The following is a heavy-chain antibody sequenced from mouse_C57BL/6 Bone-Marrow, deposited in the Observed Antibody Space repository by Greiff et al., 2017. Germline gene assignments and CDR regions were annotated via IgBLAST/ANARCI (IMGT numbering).Heavy chain of an antibody. Sequence: QVQLQQSGAELARPGASVTLSCKASGYTFTSYGISWVKQRTGQGLEWIGEIYPRSGNTYYNQKFKGKATLTADTSSSTAYMELRCLTSEDSADDFCARGVGYPGLVDYWGQGTTLTVSS. CDR3: ARGVGYPGLVDY. J-gene: IGHJ2*01. CDR2: IYPRSGNT. D-gene: IGHD2-2*01. CDR1: GYTFTSYG. V-gene: IGHV1-81*01.